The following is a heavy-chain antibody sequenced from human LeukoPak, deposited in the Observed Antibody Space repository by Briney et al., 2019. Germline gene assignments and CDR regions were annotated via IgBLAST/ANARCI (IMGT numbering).Heavy chain of an antibody. Sequence: SETLSLTCTVSGYSISSGYYWGWIRQPPGKGLEWIGSIYHSGSTYYNPSLKSRVTISVDTSKNQFSLKLSSVTAADTAVYYCARAPVEMVTIGFDYWGQGTLVTVSS. J-gene: IGHJ4*02. CDR3: ARAPVEMVTIGFDY. V-gene: IGHV4-38-2*02. D-gene: IGHD5-24*01. CDR1: GYSISSGYY. CDR2: IYHSGST.